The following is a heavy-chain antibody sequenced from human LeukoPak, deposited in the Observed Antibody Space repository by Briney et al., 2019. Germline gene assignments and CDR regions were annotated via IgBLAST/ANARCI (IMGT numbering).Heavy chain of an antibody. D-gene: IGHD3-22*01. Sequence: GASVKVSCKASGFTFTTSAMQWVRQARGQRLEWIGWIVVGSGNTNYAQKFQERVTITRDMSTSTAYMELSSLRSEDTDVYYCAAAYRYFYDRGGYFDYWGQGTLVTVSS. J-gene: IGHJ4*02. CDR1: GFTFTTSA. CDR2: IVVGSGNT. V-gene: IGHV1-58*02. CDR3: AAAYRYFYDRGGYFDY.